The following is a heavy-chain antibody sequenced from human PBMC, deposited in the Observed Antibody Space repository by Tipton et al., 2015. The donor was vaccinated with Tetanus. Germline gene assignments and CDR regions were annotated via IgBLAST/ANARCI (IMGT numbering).Heavy chain of an antibody. CDR2: IYYSGSA. J-gene: IGHJ6*01. Sequence: TLSLTCTVSGGSVNDGRFYWTWLRQPPGKALEWVAHIYYSGSATYNPSVASRATVSIDMSKNQFSLRLTSATAAVTAVYYCASYRITGPTGRSYAMDVCGQGTTITVSS. CDR3: ASYRITGPTGRSYAMDV. CDR1: GGSVNDGRFY. D-gene: IGHD1-20*01. V-gene: IGHV4-61*01.